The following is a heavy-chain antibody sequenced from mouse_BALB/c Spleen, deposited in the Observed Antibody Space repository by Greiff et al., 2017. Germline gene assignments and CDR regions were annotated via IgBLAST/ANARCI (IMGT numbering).Heavy chain of an antibody. CDR2: INPSNGRT. Sequence: QVQLKQPGAELVKPGASVKLSCKASGYTFTSYWMHWVKQRPGQGLEWIGEINPSNGRTNYNEKFKSKATLTVDKSSSTAYMQLSSLTSEDSAVYYCAPLGRRNYFDYWGQGTTLTVSS. J-gene: IGHJ2*01. CDR3: APLGRRNYFDY. CDR1: GYTFTSYW. V-gene: IGHV1S81*02. D-gene: IGHD4-1*01.